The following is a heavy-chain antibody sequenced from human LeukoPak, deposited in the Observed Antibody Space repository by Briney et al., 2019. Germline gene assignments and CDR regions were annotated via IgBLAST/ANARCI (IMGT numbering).Heavy chain of an antibody. V-gene: IGHV1-2*02. CDR2: INPNSGGT. CDR1: GYTFTGYY. CDR3: ARTPPTSSYYYYYYMDV. Sequence: ASVKVSCKASGYTFTGYYMHWVRQAPGQGLEWVGWINPNSGGTNYAQKFQGRVTMTRDTSISTAYMELSRLRSDDTAVYYCARTPPTSSYYYYYYMDVWGKGTTVTVSS. J-gene: IGHJ6*03. D-gene: IGHD2-15*01.